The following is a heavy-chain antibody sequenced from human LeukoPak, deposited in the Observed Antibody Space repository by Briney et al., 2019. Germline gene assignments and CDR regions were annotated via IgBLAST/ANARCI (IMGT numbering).Heavy chain of an antibody. J-gene: IGHJ4*02. CDR3: ARGVRPDY. V-gene: IGHV4-39*07. Sequence: SETLSLTCTVSGGSISSSSYYWSWIRQPPGKGLEWIGEINHSGSTNYNPSLKSRVTISVDTSKNQFSLKLSSVTAADTAVYYCARGVRPDYWGQGTLVTVSS. CDR1: GGSISSSSYY. CDR2: INHSGST.